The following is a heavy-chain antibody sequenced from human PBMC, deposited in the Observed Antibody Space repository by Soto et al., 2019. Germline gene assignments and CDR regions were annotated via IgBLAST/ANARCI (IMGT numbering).Heavy chain of an antibody. CDR1: GYTFTSYG. D-gene: IGHD3-9*01. J-gene: IGHJ3*02. V-gene: IGHV1-18*04. CDR2: ISAYNGNT. Sequence: GSSVKVSCNASGYTFTSYGISWVRQAPGQGLEWMGWISAYNGNTNYAQKLQGRVTMTTDTSTSTAYMELRSLRSDDTAVYYCARETVFYDILTGSRADAFDIWGQGTMVTVSS. CDR3: ARETVFYDILTGSRADAFDI.